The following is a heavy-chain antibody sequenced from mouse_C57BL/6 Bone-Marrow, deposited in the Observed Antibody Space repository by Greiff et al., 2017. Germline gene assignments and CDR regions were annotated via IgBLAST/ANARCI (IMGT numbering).Heavy chain of an antibody. J-gene: IGHJ1*03. D-gene: IGHD1-1*01. Sequence: QVQLQQSGAELARPGASLKLSCKASGYTFTSYGISWVKQRTGQGLEWIGEIYPRSGNTYYNEKFKGKATLTADKSSSTAYMELRSLTSEDSAVYFCARRRRSYYGSSYWYFDVWGTGTTVTVSS. CDR3: ARRRRSYYGSSYWYFDV. V-gene: IGHV1-81*01. CDR2: IYPRSGNT. CDR1: GYTFTSYG.